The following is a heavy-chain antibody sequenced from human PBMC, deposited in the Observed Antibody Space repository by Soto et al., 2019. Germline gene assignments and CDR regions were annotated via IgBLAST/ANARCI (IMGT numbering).Heavy chain of an antibody. CDR2: IYYSGST. CDR1: GGSISSSSYY. V-gene: IGHV4-39*01. CDR3: ARPDWRGRDY. D-gene: IGHD3-3*01. J-gene: IGHJ4*02. Sequence: QLQLQESGPGLVKPSETLSLTCTVSGGSISSSSYYWGWIRQPPGKGLEWIGSIYYSGSTYYNPSPRSRFTRSVDTPKTQFPLKLSSVTAADTAVYYCARPDWRGRDYWGQGTLVTVSS.